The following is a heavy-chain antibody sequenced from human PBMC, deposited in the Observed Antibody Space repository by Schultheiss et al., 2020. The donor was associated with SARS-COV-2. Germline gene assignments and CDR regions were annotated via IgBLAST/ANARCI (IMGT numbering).Heavy chain of an antibody. CDR3: ARDSYGGNDFDY. Sequence: SETLSLTCAVYGGSFSGYYWSWIRQPPGKGLEWIGYIYYSGSTNYNPYLKSRVTISVDTSKNQFSLKLSSVTAADTAVYYCARDSYGGNDFDYWGQGTLVTVSS. J-gene: IGHJ4*02. V-gene: IGHV4-34*01. CDR2: IYYSGST. D-gene: IGHD4-23*01. CDR1: GGSFSGYY.